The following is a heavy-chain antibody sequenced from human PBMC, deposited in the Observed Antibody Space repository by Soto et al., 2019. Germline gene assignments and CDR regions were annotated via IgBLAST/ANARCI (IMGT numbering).Heavy chain of an antibody. CDR3: TRQRDCSSTSCLSYYYSGMDV. CDR1: GFTFGDYA. J-gene: IGHJ6*02. D-gene: IGHD2-2*01. V-gene: IGHV3-49*03. CDR2: IRGTVYGGTT. Sequence: GGSLRLSCTASGFTFGDYAMNWFRQAPGKGLEWVGFIRGTVYGGTTQYAASVKGRFTISRDDSKSIAYLQMNSLKTEDTAVYYCTRQRDCSSTSCLSYYYSGMDVWGQGTPVTVSS.